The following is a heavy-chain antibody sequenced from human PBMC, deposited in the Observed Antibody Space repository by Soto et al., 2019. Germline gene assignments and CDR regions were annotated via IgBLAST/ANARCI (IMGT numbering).Heavy chain of an antibody. CDR1: GGTFSSYA. CDR3: ARDSSVATMQGDYYYYYYGMDA. V-gene: IGHV1-69*13. D-gene: IGHD5-12*01. J-gene: IGHJ6*02. CDR2: IIPIFGTA. Sequence: ASVKVSCKASGGTFSSYAISWVRQAPGQGLEWMGGIIPIFGTANYAQKFQGRVTITADESTSTAYMELSSLRSEDTAVYYCARDSSVATMQGDYYYYYYGMDAWGQGTTVTVSS.